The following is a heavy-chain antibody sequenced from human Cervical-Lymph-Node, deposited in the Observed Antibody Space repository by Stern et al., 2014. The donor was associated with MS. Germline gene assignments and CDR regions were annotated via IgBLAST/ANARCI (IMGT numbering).Heavy chain of an antibody. J-gene: IGHJ4*02. V-gene: IGHV3-15*01. CDR1: GLTFSDAW. D-gene: IGHD3/OR15-3a*01. Sequence: EVQLVESGGGLVKPGGSLRLSCAASGLTFSDAWMTWVRQAPGKGLEWVARIKSKSEGGTTGYAAPVEGRFSISRDDSNNTLYLQMNSLKIEDTAVYYCTTGGDFWTGYYLDNWGQGTLVTVS. CDR3: TTGGDFWTGYYLDN. CDR2: IKSKSEGGTT.